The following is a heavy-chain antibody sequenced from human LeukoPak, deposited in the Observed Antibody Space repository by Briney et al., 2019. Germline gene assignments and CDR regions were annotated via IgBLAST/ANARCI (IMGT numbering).Heavy chain of an antibody. CDR1: GGSVSSGSYY. V-gene: IGHV4-61*01. CDR3: ARDTGIAAAVWFDP. D-gene: IGHD6-13*01. CDR2: IYYSGST. J-gene: IGHJ5*02. Sequence: SETLSLTCTVSGGSVSSGSYYWSWIRQPPGKGLEWIGYIYYSGSTNYNPSLKSRVTISVDTSKNQFSLKLSSMTAADTAVYYCARDTGIAAAVWFDPWGQGTLVTVSS.